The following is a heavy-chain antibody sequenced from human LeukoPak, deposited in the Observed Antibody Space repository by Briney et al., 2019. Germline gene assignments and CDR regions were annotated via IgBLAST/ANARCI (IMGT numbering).Heavy chain of an antibody. V-gene: IGHV3-11*01. CDR2: ICDSGRTI. D-gene: IGHD3-22*01. J-gene: IGHJ4*02. CDR1: GFTLIDYY. CDR3: ARDRLGDYDHSGYYDK. Sequence: GGSLRLSCAASGFTLIDYYMSWLGQAPGKGLEWISYICDSGRTIYYADSVKGRFTISRDNAKNSVYLQMNNLGAEDTAVYYCARDRLGDYDHSGYYDKWGQGTLVTVSS.